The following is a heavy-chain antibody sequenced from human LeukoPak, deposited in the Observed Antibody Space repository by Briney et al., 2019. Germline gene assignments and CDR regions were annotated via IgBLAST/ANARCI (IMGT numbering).Heavy chain of an antibody. J-gene: IGHJ4*02. D-gene: IGHD5-12*01. CDR2: IKQDGSQK. Sequence: GGSLRLPCAASGFTFSSYSMNWVRQAPGKGLEWVANIKQDGSQKHYVDSVKGRFTISRDNSKNLLYLQMNSLGAEDTAVYYCARGPSGYHNTGGQGTLVTVSS. CDR3: ARGPSGYHNT. V-gene: IGHV3-7*01. CDR1: GFTFSSYS.